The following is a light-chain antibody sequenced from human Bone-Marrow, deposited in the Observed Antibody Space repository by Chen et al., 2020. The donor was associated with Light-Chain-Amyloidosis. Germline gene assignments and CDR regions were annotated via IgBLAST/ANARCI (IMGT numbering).Light chain of an antibody. CDR3: CSYAGSYTWV. V-gene: IGLV2-11*01. J-gene: IGLJ3*02. CDR2: DVS. Sequence: QSALTQPRSVSGSPGQSVTISCTGTSSDVGCYNYVSWYQQHPGKAPKLMIYDVSKRPSGVPDRFSGFKSGNTASLTISGLQAEDEADYYCCSYAGSYTWVFGGGTKLTVL. CDR1: SSDVGCYNY.